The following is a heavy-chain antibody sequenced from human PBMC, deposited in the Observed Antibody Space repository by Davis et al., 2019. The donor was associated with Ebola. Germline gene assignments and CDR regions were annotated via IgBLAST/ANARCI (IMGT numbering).Heavy chain of an antibody. Sequence: SETLSLTCAVYGGSFSGYYWSWIRQPPGKGLEWIGEINYSGSTNYDPSLKSRVTISVDTSKNQFSLKLSSVTAADTAVYYCARAGVTMVQGVILWGQGTLVTVSS. CDR1: GGSFSGYY. CDR2: INYSGST. V-gene: IGHV4-34*01. CDR3: ARAGVTMVQGVIL. D-gene: IGHD3-10*01. J-gene: IGHJ4*02.